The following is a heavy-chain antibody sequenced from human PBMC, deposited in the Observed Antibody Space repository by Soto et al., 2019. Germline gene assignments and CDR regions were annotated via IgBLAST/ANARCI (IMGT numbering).Heavy chain of an antibody. J-gene: IGHJ4*02. Sequence: QVQLVESGGGVVQPGRSLRLSCAASGFTFSSYGMHWVRQAPGKGLEWVAVIWYDGSNKYYADSVKGRFTISRDNSKNTLYLQMNSLRAEDTAVYYFARDYYYGDYPLDYWGQGTLVTVSS. D-gene: IGHD4-17*01. V-gene: IGHV3-33*01. CDR2: IWYDGSNK. CDR3: ARDYYYGDYPLDY. CDR1: GFTFSSYG.